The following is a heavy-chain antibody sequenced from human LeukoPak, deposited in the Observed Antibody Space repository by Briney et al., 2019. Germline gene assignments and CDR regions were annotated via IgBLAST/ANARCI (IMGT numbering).Heavy chain of an antibody. D-gene: IGHD2-15*01. CDR2: INPDSGGT. V-gene: IGHV1-2*02. Sequence: ASVKVSCKASGYTFTDYYIHWVRQAPGQGLEWMGWINPDSGGTNYSQMSQGRVTMTRNTSINTVYMEVTRLKSDDTAVFYCARGGRHGTRWYNWLDPWGQGTLVTVSS. J-gene: IGHJ5*02. CDR3: ARGGRHGTRWYNWLDP. CDR1: GYTFTDYY.